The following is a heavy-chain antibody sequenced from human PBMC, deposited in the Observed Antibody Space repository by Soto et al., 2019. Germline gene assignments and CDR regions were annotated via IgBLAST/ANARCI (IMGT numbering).Heavy chain of an antibody. V-gene: IGHV3-15*01. D-gene: IGHD6-13*01. Sequence: EVQLVESGGGLVKPGGSLRLSCAASGFTFSNAWMSWVRQAPGKGLEWVGRIKSKTDGGTTDYAAPVKGRFTISRDDSKNTLYLQMNSLKTEDTAVYYCTTDQGPQLANWFDPWGQGTLVTVSS. CDR1: GFTFSNAW. CDR3: TTDQGPQLANWFDP. J-gene: IGHJ5*02. CDR2: IKSKTDGGTT.